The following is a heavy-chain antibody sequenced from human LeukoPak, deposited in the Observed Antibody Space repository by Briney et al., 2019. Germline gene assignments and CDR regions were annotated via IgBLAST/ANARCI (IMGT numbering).Heavy chain of an antibody. D-gene: IGHD6-13*01. CDR3: TREIPYSSSYYNWFDP. J-gene: IGHJ5*02. CDR2: IRSEAYGGTT. V-gene: IGHV3-49*03. Sequence: HPGGSLRLSCTASGFTFGDYTMSWFRQAPGKGLEWVGFIRSEAYGGTTQHAASVKGRFTISRDDSKRIAYLQMKSLKSEDTAMYYCTREIPYSSSYYNWFDPWGQGTLVTVSS. CDR1: GFTFGDYT.